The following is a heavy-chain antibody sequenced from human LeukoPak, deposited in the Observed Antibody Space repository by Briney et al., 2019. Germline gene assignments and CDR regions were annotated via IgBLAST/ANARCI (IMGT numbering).Heavy chain of an antibody. CDR2: IYYSGST. CDR1: GFIFSSYA. CDR3: ARDQGYGDI. Sequence: GSLRLSCAASGFIFSSYAMSWIRQPPGKGLEWIGYIYYSGSTNYNPSLKSRVTISVDTSKNQFSLKLSSVTAADTAVYYCARDQGYGDIWGQGTMVTVSS. J-gene: IGHJ3*02. V-gene: IGHV4-59*01. D-gene: IGHD1-1*01.